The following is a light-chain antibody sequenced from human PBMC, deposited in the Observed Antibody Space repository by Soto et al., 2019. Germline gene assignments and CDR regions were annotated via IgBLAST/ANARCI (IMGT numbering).Light chain of an antibody. CDR3: AQGLATPFT. Sequence: EIVLTQSPLSLPVTPGEPASISCRSSRNLLHSNGYYYLDWYLQKPGQSRQLLIYLGSNRASGVPDRFSGSGAGTDFTLTISRVEAEDVGVYFCAQGLATPFTFGGGTKVEIK. J-gene: IGKJ4*01. V-gene: IGKV2-28*01. CDR2: LGS. CDR1: RNLLHSNGYYY.